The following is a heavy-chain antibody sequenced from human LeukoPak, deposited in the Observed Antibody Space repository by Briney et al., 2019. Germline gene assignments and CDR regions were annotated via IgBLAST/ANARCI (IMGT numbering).Heavy chain of an antibody. CDR3: ASTIVVAGTGDY. CDR2: ISSSSTYI. D-gene: IGHD6-19*01. CDR1: GFTFSSYS. J-gene: IGHJ4*02. V-gene: IGHV3-21*01. Sequence: NPGGSLRLSCAASGFTFSSYSMNWVRQAPGKGLEWVSSISSSSTYISYADSVRGRFTISRDNAKNSLYLQMNSLRAEDTAVYYCASTIVVAGTGDYWGQGTLVTVSS.